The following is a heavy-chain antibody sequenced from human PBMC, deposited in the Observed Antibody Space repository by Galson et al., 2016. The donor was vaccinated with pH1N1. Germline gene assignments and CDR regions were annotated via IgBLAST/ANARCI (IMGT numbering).Heavy chain of an antibody. D-gene: IGHD6-13*01. CDR2: INSDSSFT. CDR1: GFIFSDYW. Sequence: SLRLSCAASGFIFSDYWMHWVRRGPETGLEWVSRINSDSSFTRYTDSVKGRFTISRDNAKNTVYLQMNSLRAEDTAVYYCARSPYSINWYYSFWGQGIQVTASS. J-gene: IGHJ4*02. V-gene: IGHV3-74*01. CDR3: ARSPYSINWYYSF.